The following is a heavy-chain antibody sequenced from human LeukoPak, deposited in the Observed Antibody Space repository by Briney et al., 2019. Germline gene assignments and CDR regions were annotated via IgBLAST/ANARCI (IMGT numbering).Heavy chain of an antibody. V-gene: IGHV1-18*01. J-gene: IGHJ4*02. CDR1: GYTFSSYG. Sequence: GASVEVSCKASGYTFSSYGISWVRQAPGQGLEWMGWISAYNGNTNYAQKLQGRVTMTTDTSTSTAYMELRSLRSDDTAVYYCAREKRGYSGYDFGVDYWGQGTLVTVSS. D-gene: IGHD5-12*01. CDR3: AREKRGYSGYDFGVDY. CDR2: ISAYNGNT.